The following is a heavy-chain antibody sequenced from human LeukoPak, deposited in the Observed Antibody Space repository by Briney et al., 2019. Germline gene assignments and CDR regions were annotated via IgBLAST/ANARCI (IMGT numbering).Heavy chain of an antibody. Sequence: GGSLRLSCAASGFILDDYGMSWVRQAPGKGLEWVSYISSSGSTIYYADSVKGRFTISRDNAKNSLYLQMNSLRAEDTAVYYCARDPYSGSYGDYYYYYMDVWGKGTTVTISS. CDR3: ARDPYSGSYGDYYYYYMDV. D-gene: IGHD1-26*01. CDR1: GFILDDYG. J-gene: IGHJ6*03. V-gene: IGHV3-11*04. CDR2: ISSSGSTI.